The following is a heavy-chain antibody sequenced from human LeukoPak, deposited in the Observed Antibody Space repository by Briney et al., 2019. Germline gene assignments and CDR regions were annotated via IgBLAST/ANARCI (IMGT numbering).Heavy chain of an antibody. D-gene: IGHD6-19*01. Sequence: PGGSLRLSCAASGFTFSSYAMHWVRQAPGKGLEWVAVISYDGSNKYYADSVKGRFTISRDNSKNTLYLQMNSLRAEDTAVYYCASGGSSGWDYYYYGMDVWGQGTTVTVSS. CDR1: GFTFSSYA. CDR3: ASGGSSGWDYYYYGMDV. V-gene: IGHV3-30-3*01. J-gene: IGHJ6*02. CDR2: ISYDGSNK.